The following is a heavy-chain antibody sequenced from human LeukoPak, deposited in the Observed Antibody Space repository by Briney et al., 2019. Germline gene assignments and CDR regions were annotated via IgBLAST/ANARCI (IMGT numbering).Heavy chain of an antibody. CDR2: NSSSGSTI. CDR3: ARDGGYGPRYYYYMDV. D-gene: IGHD3-16*01. Sequence: GGSLRLSCAASGFTFSSYEMNWVRQAPGKGLEWVSYNSSSGSTIYYADSVKGRFTISRDNAKNSLYLQMNSLRAEDTAVYYCARDGGYGPRYYYYMDVWGKGTTVTVSS. V-gene: IGHV3-48*03. CDR1: GFTFSSYE. J-gene: IGHJ6*03.